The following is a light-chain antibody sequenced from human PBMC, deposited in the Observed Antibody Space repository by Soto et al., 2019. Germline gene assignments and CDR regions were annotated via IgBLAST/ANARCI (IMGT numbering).Light chain of an antibody. CDR2: GVS. Sequence: EIAMTQSPATLSLSPRERAPLPCRASQSVTSNLAWYQQKPGQAPGLLMYGVSTRATGIPARFGGSGSATEFTLTISSLQSEDFAVYYCQQYSQWPLTFGGGTKVDIK. CDR3: QQYSQWPLT. V-gene: IGKV3-15*01. J-gene: IGKJ4*01. CDR1: QSVTSN.